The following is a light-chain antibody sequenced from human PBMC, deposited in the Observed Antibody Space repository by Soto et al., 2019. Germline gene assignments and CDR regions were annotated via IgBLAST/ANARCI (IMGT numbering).Light chain of an antibody. J-gene: IGKJ4*01. CDR2: GSS. Sequence: EIVMTQSPATLSVSPGERATLSCRASQSVSSNLAWSQQKPGQAPRLLIYGSSTMATGIPARFSGSGSGTDFTLTISSLHSEDFAVYYCQQYNNWPLTFGGGTKVEIK. CDR1: QSVSSN. CDR3: QQYNNWPLT. V-gene: IGKV3-15*01.